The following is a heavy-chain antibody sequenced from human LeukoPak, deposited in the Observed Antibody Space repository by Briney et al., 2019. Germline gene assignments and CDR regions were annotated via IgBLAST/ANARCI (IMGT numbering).Heavy chain of an antibody. CDR2: INSDGSST. Sequence: GGSLRLSCAASGFTFSSYGMHWVRQAPGKGLVWVSRINSDGSSTSYADSVKGRFTISRDNAKNTLYLQMNSLRAEDTAVYYCAREVAVAGTLIDYWGQGTLVTVSS. V-gene: IGHV3-74*01. CDR3: AREVAVAGTLIDY. J-gene: IGHJ4*02. CDR1: GFTFSSYG. D-gene: IGHD6-19*01.